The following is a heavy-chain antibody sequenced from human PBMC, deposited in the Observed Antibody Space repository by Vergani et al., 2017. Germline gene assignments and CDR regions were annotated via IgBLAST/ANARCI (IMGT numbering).Heavy chain of an antibody. D-gene: IGHD2-2*01. Sequence: QAQLQQWGAGLLKPSETLSLTCAIYGGSFNDYWWTWIRQPPGKGLEWIGEIRHDGITHYSPSLKSRVTISIDTSTHQFSLNLRSVTAADTAVYYCARTAGPPIPVGFILHYFDYWGLGTLVTVSS. J-gene: IGHJ4*02. CDR1: GGSFNDYW. CDR3: ARTAGPPIPVGFILHYFDY. V-gene: IGHV4-34*01. CDR2: IRHDGIT.